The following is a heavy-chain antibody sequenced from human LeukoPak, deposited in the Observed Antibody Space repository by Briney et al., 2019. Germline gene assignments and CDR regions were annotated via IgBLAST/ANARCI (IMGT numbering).Heavy chain of an antibody. CDR3: AREQWLARPDPYYFDY. J-gene: IGHJ4*02. CDR1: GYTFTGYY. V-gene: IGHV1-2*02. Sequence: ASVKVSCKASGYTFTGYYMHWVRQAPGQGLEWMGWINPNSGGTNYAQKFQGRVTMTRDTSISTAYMELSRLRSDDTAVYYCAREQWLARPDPYYFDYWGQGTLVTVSS. CDR2: INPNSGGT. D-gene: IGHD6-19*01.